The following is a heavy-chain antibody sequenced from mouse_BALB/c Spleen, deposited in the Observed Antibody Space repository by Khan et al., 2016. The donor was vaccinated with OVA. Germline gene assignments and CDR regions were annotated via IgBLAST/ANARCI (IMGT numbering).Heavy chain of an antibody. CDR2: IWAGGSN. V-gene: IGHV2-9*02. CDR3: ARLEDI. Sequence: QVQLQESGPGLVAPSQSLSLTCTVSGFSLTSYCVHWVLQPLAKGLVWLGVIWAGGSNNYNSALMSRLSISKDNSKSQVFLKMNSLQTNDTAMYYCARLEDIWGQGTTLTVSS. CDR1: GFSLTSYC. J-gene: IGHJ2*01. D-gene: IGHD1-3*01.